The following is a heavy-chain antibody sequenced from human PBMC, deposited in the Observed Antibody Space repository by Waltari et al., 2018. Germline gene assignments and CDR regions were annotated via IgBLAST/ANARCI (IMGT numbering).Heavy chain of an antibody. V-gene: IGHV4-34*01. Sequence: QVQLQQWGAGLLKPSETLSLTCAVYGGSFSGYYWSWIRQPPGKGLEWIGEINHSGSTNYNPSLKSRVTISVDTSKNQFSLKLSSVTVADTAVYYCARTVCSSTSCYSKSRFDPWGQGTLVTVSS. D-gene: IGHD2-2*01. CDR3: ARTVCSSTSCYSKSRFDP. J-gene: IGHJ5*02. CDR2: INHSGST. CDR1: GGSFSGYY.